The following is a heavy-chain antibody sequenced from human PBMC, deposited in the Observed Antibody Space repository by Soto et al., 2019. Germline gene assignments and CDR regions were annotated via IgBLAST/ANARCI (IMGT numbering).Heavy chain of an antibody. CDR3: AKDPPDYDFWSGAQDAFAI. CDR2: ISGSGGST. V-gene: IGHV3-23*01. CDR1: GSTFSSNA. D-gene: IGHD3-3*01. J-gene: IGHJ3*02. Sequence: GGSLRLSCAASGSTFSSNAMTWVRQAPGKGLKWFSAISGSGGSTYYAGSVKGRFTISRDNSKNTLYLQMNSLRAEDTAVYYCAKDPPDYDFWSGAQDAFAIWGQGTMVTVSS.